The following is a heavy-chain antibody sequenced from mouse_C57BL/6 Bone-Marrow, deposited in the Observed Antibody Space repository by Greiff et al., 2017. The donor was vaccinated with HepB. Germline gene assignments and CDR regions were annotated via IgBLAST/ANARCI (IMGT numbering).Heavy chain of an antibody. CDR1: GYTFTSYW. Sequence: QVQLKQPGAELVKPGASVKMSCKASGYTFTSYWITWVQQRPGQGLEWIGDIYTGSGSTNYNEKFKSKTTLAVDTASSTVYMQLRSLTSEDSAVYSSAPYGYDYCYFDVWGTGTTVTVSS. D-gene: IGHD2-2*01. J-gene: IGHJ1*03. CDR3: APYGYDYCYFDV. V-gene: IGHV1-55*01. CDR2: IYTGSGST.